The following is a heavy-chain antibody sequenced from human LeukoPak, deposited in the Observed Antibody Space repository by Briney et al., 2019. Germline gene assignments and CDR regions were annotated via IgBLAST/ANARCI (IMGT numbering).Heavy chain of an antibody. V-gene: IGHV3-49*03. J-gene: IGHJ4*02. Sequence: GGSLRLSCTASGFTFGDHAMSWIRQAPGKGLEWVGFIRSKAYGETADCAASVKGRFTISRDDSKAIAYLQMNSLKTEDTAVYHCTRDRGAYNLYDYWGQGTLVTVSS. CDR2: IRSKAYGETA. CDR1: GFTFGDHA. D-gene: IGHD1-1*01. CDR3: TRDRGAYNLYDY.